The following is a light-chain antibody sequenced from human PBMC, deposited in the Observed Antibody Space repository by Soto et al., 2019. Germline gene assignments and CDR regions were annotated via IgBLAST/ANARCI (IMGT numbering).Light chain of an antibody. CDR2: DVS. CDR3: SSYTRSSTRV. V-gene: IGLV2-14*01. Sequence: QSALTQPASVSGSPGQSITISCTGTSSDVGGYNYVSWYQQHPGKAPKLMIYDVSNRPSGVSNRLSGSKSGNTASLTISGLQAEDEADYYCSSYTRSSTRVFGGGTKLTVL. CDR1: SSDVGGYNY. J-gene: IGLJ2*01.